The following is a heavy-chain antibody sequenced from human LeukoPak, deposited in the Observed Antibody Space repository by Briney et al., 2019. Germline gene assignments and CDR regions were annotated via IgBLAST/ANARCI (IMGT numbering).Heavy chain of an antibody. Sequence: GRSLRLSCAASGFTFDDYAMHWVRQAPGKGLEWVSGISWNSGSIGYADSVKGRFTISRDNAKNSLYLQMNSLRAEDTAVYYCAREHGEFNYYYYYGMDVWGQGTTVTVSS. J-gene: IGHJ6*02. V-gene: IGHV3-9*01. CDR1: GFTFDDYA. CDR2: ISWNSGSI. D-gene: IGHD3-10*01. CDR3: AREHGEFNYYYYYGMDV.